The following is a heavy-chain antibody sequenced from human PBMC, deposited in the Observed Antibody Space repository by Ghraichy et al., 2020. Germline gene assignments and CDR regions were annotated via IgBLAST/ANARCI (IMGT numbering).Heavy chain of an antibody. CDR2: ISAYNGNT. CDR1: GYTFTSYG. CDR3: ARESGSGYDGGYFDY. V-gene: IGHV1-18*04. J-gene: IGHJ4*02. Sequence: ASVKVSCKASGYTFTSYGISWVRQAPGQGLEWMGWISAYNGNTNYAQKLQGRVTMTTDTSTSTAYIELRSLRSDDTAVYYCARESGSGYDGGYFDYWGQGTLVTVSS. D-gene: IGHD5-12*01.